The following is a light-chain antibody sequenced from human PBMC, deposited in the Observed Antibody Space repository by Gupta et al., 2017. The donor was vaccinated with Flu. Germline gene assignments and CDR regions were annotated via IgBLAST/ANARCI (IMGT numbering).Light chain of an antibody. V-gene: IGKV3-15*01. J-gene: IGKJ1*01. CDR2: DAS. CDR1: RSGSSS. CDR3: QQYTSGHRT. Sequence: PAALSVSPGESATLSCRASRSGSSSWSWYQQKPGQAPRLLIFDASARAAGVPARFSGSGSGTEFTLTISRLQSEDFAAYYCQQYTSGHRTFGQGTKVEI.